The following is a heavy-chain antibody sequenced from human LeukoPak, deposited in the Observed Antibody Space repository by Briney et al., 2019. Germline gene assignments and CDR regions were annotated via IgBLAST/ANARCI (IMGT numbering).Heavy chain of an antibody. V-gene: IGHV3-33*01. D-gene: IGHD6-13*01. J-gene: IGHJ3*02. Sequence: PGGALRLSCAASGFTFSSYGMHWVRQAPGKGLEGGAVIWYDGSNKYYADSVKGRFTISRDNSKNTLYLQMNSLRAEDTAVYYCASIKEGTYSSSAKDAFDIWGQGTMVTVSS. CDR3: ASIKEGTYSSSAKDAFDI. CDR2: IWYDGSNK. CDR1: GFTFSSYG.